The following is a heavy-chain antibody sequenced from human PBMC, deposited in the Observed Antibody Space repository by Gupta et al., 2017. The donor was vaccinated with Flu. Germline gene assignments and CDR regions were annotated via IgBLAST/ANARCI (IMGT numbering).Heavy chain of an antibody. Sequence: QVQLQESGPGLVKPLQTLSLTCTVSGGSINSGGYYWTWIRQHPAKGLEWIGYVHHSGSTYYNPSLKSRLTISVDTSKNQFSLKLSSVTAADTAVYYCARHVVVTAILAWFDPWGQGTLVTVSS. CDR2: VHHSGST. V-gene: IGHV4-31*03. CDR3: ARHVVVTAILAWFDP. CDR1: GGSINSGGYY. J-gene: IGHJ5*02. D-gene: IGHD2-21*02.